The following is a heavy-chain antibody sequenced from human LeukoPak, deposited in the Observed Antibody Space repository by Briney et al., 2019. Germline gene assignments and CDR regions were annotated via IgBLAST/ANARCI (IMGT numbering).Heavy chain of an antibody. CDR2: VYYSGST. CDR1: GGSISSTTYH. D-gene: IGHD3-10*01. J-gene: IGHJ3*02. Sequence: SETLSLTCTVSGGSISSTTYHWGWIRQPPGEGLEWIGDVYYSGSTHFNPSLRSRGTISIDTSKNQFSLKLTSVTAADTAVYYCARMYGSTILHDIWGQGTMVTVSS. V-gene: IGHV4-39*01. CDR3: ARMYGSTILHDI.